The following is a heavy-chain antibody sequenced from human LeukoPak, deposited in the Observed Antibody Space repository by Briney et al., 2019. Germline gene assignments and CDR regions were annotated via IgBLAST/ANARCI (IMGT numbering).Heavy chain of an antibody. CDR1: GGSISSYY. V-gene: IGHV4-59*01. D-gene: IGHD5-24*01. J-gene: IGHJ4*02. CDR3: ARADMATNPFDY. CDR2: IYYSGST. Sequence: SETLSLTCTVSGGSISSYYWSWIRQPPGKGLEWIGYIYYSGSTKYNPSLTSRVTISVDTSKNQSSLNLSSVTAADTAVYYCARADMATNPFDYWGQGTLVTVSS.